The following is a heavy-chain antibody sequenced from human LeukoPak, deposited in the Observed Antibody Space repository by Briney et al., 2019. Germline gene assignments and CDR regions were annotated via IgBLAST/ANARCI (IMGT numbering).Heavy chain of an antibody. D-gene: IGHD6-13*01. CDR1: GGSISSSSYY. Sequence: SGPGLVKPSETLSLTCTVSGGSISSSSYYWGWIRQPPGKGLEWIGSIYYSGSTYYNPSLKSRVTISVDTSKNQFSLKLSSVTAADTAVYYCARMVPEYSSSWDGLFDYWGQGTLVTVSS. CDR2: IYYSGST. CDR3: ARMVPEYSSSWDGLFDY. V-gene: IGHV4-39*01. J-gene: IGHJ4*02.